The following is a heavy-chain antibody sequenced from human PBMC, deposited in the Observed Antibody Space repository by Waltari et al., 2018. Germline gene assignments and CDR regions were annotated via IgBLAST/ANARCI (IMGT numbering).Heavy chain of an antibody. CDR3: GRASEVGAIIDY. D-gene: IGHD1-26*01. CDR2: IRSKANSYAT. V-gene: IGHV3-73*02. J-gene: IGHJ4*02. CDR1: AFAFRGSA. Sequence: EVQLVESGGGLVQPGGSLTLSCATPAFAFRGSALHWVRQASGKGLEWIGRIRSKANSYATAYAASVKGRFTISRDDSKNTAYLQINSLKTEDTAVYYCGRASEVGAIIDYWGQGTLVTVSS.